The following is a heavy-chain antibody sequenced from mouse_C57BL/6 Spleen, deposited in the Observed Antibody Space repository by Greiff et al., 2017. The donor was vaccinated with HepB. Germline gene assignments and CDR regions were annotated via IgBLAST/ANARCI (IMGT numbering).Heavy chain of an antibody. CDR1: GYTFTSYW. CDR2: IYPSDSET. CDR3: ARRGNDWFAY. J-gene: IGHJ3*01. Sequence: QVQLQQPGAELVRPGSSVKLSCKASGYTFTSYWMDWVKQRPGQGLEWIGNIYPSDSETHYNQKFKDKATLTVDKSSSTAYMQLSSLTSEDSAVYYCARRGNDWFAYWGQGTLVTVSA. V-gene: IGHV1-61*01.